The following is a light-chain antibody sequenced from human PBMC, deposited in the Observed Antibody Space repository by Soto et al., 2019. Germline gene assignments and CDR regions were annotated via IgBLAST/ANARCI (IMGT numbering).Light chain of an antibody. J-gene: IGLJ2*01. V-gene: IGLV2-14*01. CDR1: SSEVGGYNY. Sequence: QSALTQTASVSGSPGQSITISCTGTSSEVGGYNYVSWYQQHPCKAPKLIIYDVSNRPSGISNRFSGSKYGNTGTLTISGLQAEDAAHYYCSSDISSSTPVVFGGGTKLTV. CDR3: SSDISSSTPVV. CDR2: DVS.